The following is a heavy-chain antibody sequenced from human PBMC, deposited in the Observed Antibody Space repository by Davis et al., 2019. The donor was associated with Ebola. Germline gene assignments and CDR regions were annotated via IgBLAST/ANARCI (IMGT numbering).Heavy chain of an antibody. D-gene: IGHD5-24*01. CDR2: ISYDGSNK. J-gene: IGHJ6*04. V-gene: IGHV3-30-3*01. Sequence: GESLKISCVASGYPFISHEMHWVRQAPGKGLEWVALISYDGSNKYYPDSVKGRFTISRDNSKNTLYLHMNTLRAEDTAVYYCARDQGMATRGGWGGMDVWGKGTAVTVSS. CDR3: ARDQGMATRGGWGGMDV. CDR1: GYPFISHE.